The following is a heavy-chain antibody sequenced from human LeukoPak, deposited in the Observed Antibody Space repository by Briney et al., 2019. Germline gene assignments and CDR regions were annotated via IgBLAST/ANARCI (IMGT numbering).Heavy chain of an antibody. CDR2: ISSSGSTI. CDR1: AFTFSYYE. J-gene: IGHJ4*02. V-gene: IGHV3-48*03. CDR3: ARVRDGSYFDY. Sequence: SGGSLRLSCAASAFTFSYYEMNWVRQAPGKGLEWVSYISSSGSTIYYADSVKGRFTISRDNAKNSLYLQMNSLRADDTAVYYCARVRDGSYFDYWGQGTLVTVSS. D-gene: IGHD5-24*01.